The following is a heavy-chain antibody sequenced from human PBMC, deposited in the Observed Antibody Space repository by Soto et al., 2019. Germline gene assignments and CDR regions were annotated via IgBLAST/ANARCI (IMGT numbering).Heavy chain of an antibody. CDR2: ISAYNGNT. CDR3: ARTPKIYDSSGYYFDY. CDR1: GYTFTNYG. J-gene: IGHJ4*02. Sequence: ASVKVSCKASGYTFTNYGISWVRQAPGQGFEWMGWISAYNGNTNYAQKLQGRVTMTTDTSTSTAYMELRSLRSDDTAVYYCARTPKIYDSSGYYFDYWGQGTLVTVSS. V-gene: IGHV1-18*01. D-gene: IGHD3-22*01.